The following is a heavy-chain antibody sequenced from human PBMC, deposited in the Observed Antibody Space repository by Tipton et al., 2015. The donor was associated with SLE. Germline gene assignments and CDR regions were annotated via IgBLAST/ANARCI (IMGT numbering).Heavy chain of an antibody. Sequence: SLRLSCAAPEFSFSSYSMNWVRQPPGKGLEWVSSISSSSSHIYYADSVKGRFTISRDNAKNSLYLQLSSLRAEDTAVYYCARCSGGRCYQSGAFDIWGQGTMVTVSS. J-gene: IGHJ3*02. D-gene: IGHD2-15*01. CDR2: ISSSSSHI. V-gene: IGHV3-21*03. CDR3: ARCSGGRCYQSGAFDI. CDR1: EFSFSSYS.